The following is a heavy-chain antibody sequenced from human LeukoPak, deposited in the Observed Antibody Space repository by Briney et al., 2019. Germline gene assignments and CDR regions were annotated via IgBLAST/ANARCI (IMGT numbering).Heavy chain of an antibody. CDR1: GFIFSTYW. D-gene: IGHD3-22*01. V-gene: IGHV4-4*02. Sequence: GSLRLSCAASGFIFSTYWMSWVRQPPGRGLEWIGDTYHSGSTNYNPSLKSRVTISVDKSKNQFSLRLSSVTAADTAVYYCARGPRYYDRSGPIFDYWGQGTLVTVSS. CDR2: TYHSGST. CDR3: ARGPRYYDRSGPIFDY. J-gene: IGHJ4*02.